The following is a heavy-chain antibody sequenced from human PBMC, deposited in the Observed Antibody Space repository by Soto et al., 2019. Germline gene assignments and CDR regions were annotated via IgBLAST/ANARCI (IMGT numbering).Heavy chain of an antibody. J-gene: IGHJ5*01. CDR3: AKDLXXXXXXAFDS. V-gene: IGHV3-23*01. Sequence: GGSLRLSCAASGFTFSNYGMNWVRQAPGKGLEWVSGISTNGDTAXYADSVKGRFTISRDNSKNALYMQMNGLRPEDTAVYYCAKDLXXXXXXAFDSWGXGTLVTVSS. CDR1: GFTFSNYG. CDR2: ISTNGDTA.